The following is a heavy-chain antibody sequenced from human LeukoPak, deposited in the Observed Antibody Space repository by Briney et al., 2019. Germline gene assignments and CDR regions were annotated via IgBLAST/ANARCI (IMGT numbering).Heavy chain of an antibody. CDR2: IKEDGSDK. CDR1: GITFSNYW. V-gene: IGHV3-7*01. D-gene: IGHD3/OR15-3a*01. Sequence: GGSLRLSCAASGITFSNYWMTWIRQAPEKGLQGVANIKEDGSDKNYADSVKGRFTISRDNAKNLLYLQMNSLRAEDTAVYYCARWTDWYFDLWGRGTLVTVSS. CDR3: ARWTDWYFDL. J-gene: IGHJ2*01.